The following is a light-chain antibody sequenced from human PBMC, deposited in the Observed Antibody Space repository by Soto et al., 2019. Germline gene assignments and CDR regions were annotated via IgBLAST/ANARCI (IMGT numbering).Light chain of an antibody. V-gene: IGKV3-15*01. J-gene: IGKJ2*01. CDR1: QNVYTN. CDR3: QQYNRWPPYT. CDR2: GAS. Sequence: EIVLTQSPGTLSLSPVETATLSCRASQNVYTNLAWYQQKPGQAPRLVLYGASTRATGVPARFSGSGSGTEFTLTISSLQSEDFAVYYCQQYNRWPPYTFGQGTKVDIK.